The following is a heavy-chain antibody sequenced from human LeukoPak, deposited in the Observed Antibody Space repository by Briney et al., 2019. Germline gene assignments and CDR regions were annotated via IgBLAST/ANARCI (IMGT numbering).Heavy chain of an antibody. CDR2: ISSSSSYI. Sequence: GGSLRLSCAASGFTFSSYNMNWVRQAPGKGLEWVSSISSSSSYIYYADSVKGRFTISRHNAKNSLYLQMNSLRAEDTAVYYCARGEVHYYGSGSDYWGQGTLVTVSS. V-gene: IGHV3-21*01. CDR1: GFTFSSYN. D-gene: IGHD3-10*01. CDR3: ARGEVHYYGSGSDY. J-gene: IGHJ4*02.